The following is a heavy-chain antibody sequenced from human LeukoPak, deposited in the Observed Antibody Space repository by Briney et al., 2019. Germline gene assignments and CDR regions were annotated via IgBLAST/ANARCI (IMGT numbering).Heavy chain of an antibody. V-gene: IGHV3-48*02. CDR2: INGGGGSI. D-gene: IGHD3-10*01. CDR3: ARATNYGSGLTRNFDY. J-gene: IGHJ4*02. Sequence: QSGGSLRLSCAASGFSISRYSMNWVRQAPGKGLEWVSYINGGGGSIYYADSVKGRFTISRDNAKNSLYLQMNSLRDEDTAVYYCARATNYGSGLTRNFDYWGQGTLVTVSS. CDR1: GFSISRYS.